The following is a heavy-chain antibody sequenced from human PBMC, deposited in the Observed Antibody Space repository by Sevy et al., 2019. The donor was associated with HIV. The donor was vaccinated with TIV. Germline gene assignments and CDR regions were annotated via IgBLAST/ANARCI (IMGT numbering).Heavy chain of an antibody. J-gene: IGHJ4*02. D-gene: IGHD3-10*01. CDR3: AKDVRFGESEKPTFDF. Sequence: GGSLRLSCAASGFAFDSYALSWVRHAPGKGLEWVSGISGTGAGTYYADSVKARFTISRDNSKNTVYLQMNSLRVEDTAVYYCAKDVRFGESEKPTFDFWGQGTLVTVSS. CDR1: GFAFDSYA. CDR2: ISGTGAGT. V-gene: IGHV3-23*01.